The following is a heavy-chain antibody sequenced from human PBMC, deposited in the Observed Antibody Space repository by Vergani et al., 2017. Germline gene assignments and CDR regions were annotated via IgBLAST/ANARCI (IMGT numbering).Heavy chain of an antibody. Sequence: EVELVQSGPEMRKPGESLKISCKGSEYSFGNYWIGWVRQMPGKGLEWMGIIYPADSDTRYSPSFQGQVTRSADKSISTAFLQWDSLKASDTALYYCARHTTYTDSWGQGTLVTVSS. D-gene: IGHD1-1*01. CDR1: EYSFGNYW. CDR3: ARHTTYTDS. CDR2: IYPADSDT. J-gene: IGHJ4*02. V-gene: IGHV5-51*01.